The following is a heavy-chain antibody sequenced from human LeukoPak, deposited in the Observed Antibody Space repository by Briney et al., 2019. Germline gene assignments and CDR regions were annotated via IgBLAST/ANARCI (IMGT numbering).Heavy chain of an antibody. J-gene: IGHJ4*02. CDR1: GFNFQYAW. V-gene: IGHV3-15*01. Sequence: GGSLRLSCAGSGFNFQYAWMIWVRQAPGKGLEWVGRIKSKRDGETTDYAALVNSRFSISRDNSKNTVYLQMNSVRTEDTAVYYCTSLVGSPIYWGQGTLVSVSS. CDR2: IKSKRDGETT. D-gene: IGHD1-26*01. CDR3: TSLVGSPIY.